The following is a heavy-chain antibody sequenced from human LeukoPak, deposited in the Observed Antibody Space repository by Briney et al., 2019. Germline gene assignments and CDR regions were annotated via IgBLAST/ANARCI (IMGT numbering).Heavy chain of an antibody. J-gene: IGHJ4*02. CDR3: ARDSPYGGYFDY. V-gene: IGHV3-48*01. CDR2: ISSYSSTI. Sequence: GGSLRLSCAASGFTFSSYSMNWVRQAPGKGLEWVSYISSYSSTIYYADSVKGRFTISRDNAKNSLYLQMNSLRAEDTAVYYCARDSPYGGYFDYWGQGTLVTVSS. D-gene: IGHD4-23*01. CDR1: GFTFSSYS.